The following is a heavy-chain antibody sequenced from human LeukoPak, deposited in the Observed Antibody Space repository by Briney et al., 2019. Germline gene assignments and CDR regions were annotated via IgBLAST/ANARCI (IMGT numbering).Heavy chain of an antibody. J-gene: IGHJ4*02. D-gene: IGHD6-19*01. CDR3: AKEVAVAGTFDY. CDR1: GFTFSSYA. Sequence: TGGSLRLSCAASGFTFSSYAMSWVRQAPGKGLEWVSAISGSGGSTYYADSVKGRFTISRDNSKNTLYLQMNSLRAEDTAVCYCAKEVAVAGTFDYWGQGTLVTVSS. CDR2: ISGSGGST. V-gene: IGHV3-23*01.